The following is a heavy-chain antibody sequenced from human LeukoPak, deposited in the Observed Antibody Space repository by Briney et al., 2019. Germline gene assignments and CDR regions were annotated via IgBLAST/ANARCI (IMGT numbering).Heavy chain of an antibody. CDR3: TRPDYDSSGSTFDY. J-gene: IGHJ4*02. Sequence: PGGSLRLSCAASGFTVSSNYMSWVRQAPGKGLEWVSVIYSGGSTYYADSVKGRFTISRDNSKNTLYLQMNSLRAEDTAVYYCTRPDYDSSGSTFDYWGQGTLVTVSS. CDR2: IYSGGST. D-gene: IGHD3-22*01. CDR1: GFTVSSNY. V-gene: IGHV3-53*01.